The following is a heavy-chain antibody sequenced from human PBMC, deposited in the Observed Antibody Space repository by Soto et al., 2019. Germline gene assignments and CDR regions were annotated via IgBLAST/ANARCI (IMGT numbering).Heavy chain of an antibody. J-gene: IGHJ6*02. D-gene: IGHD6-13*01. Sequence: ASVKVSCKASGGTFSSYAISWVRQAPGQGLEWMGGIIPIFGTANYAQKFQGRVTITADESTGTAYMELSSLRSEDTAVYYCARSTAGRRGLYYYYYYGMDVWGQGTTVTVSS. CDR3: ARSTAGRRGLYYYYYYGMDV. CDR2: IIPIFGTA. CDR1: GGTFSSYA. V-gene: IGHV1-69*13.